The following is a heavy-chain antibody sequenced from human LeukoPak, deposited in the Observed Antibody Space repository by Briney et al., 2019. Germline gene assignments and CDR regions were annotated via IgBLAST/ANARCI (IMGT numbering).Heavy chain of an antibody. CDR3: ARNHYGSVDY. CDR2: VNGDGSAT. Sequence: GGSLRLSCAASGFTFNNYWMHWVRQAPGKGLVWVSRVNGDGSATNYADSVKGRFTISRDNAKNTLYLQMNSLRPEDTAVYYCARNHYGSVDYWGQGTLVTVSS. V-gene: IGHV3-74*01. CDR1: GFTFNNYW. J-gene: IGHJ4*02. D-gene: IGHD3-10*01.